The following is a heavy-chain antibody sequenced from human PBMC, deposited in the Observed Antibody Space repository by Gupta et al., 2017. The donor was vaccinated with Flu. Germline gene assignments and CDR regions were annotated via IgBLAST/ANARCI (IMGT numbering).Heavy chain of an antibody. CDR2: IYYSGST. CDR3: ARSGAVRIASEYYFDY. V-gene: IGHV4-39*01. J-gene: IGHJ4*02. Sequence: QLQLQESGPGLVKPSETLSLTCTVSGGSISSSSYYWGWIRQPPGKGLEWIGSIYYSGSTYYNPSLKSRVTISVDTSKNQFSLKLSSVTAADTAVYYCARSGAVRIASEYYFDYWGQGTLVTVSS. CDR1: GGSISSSSYY. D-gene: IGHD3-16*01.